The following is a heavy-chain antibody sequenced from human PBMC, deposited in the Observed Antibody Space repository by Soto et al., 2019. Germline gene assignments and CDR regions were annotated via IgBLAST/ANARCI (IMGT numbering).Heavy chain of an antibody. V-gene: IGHV1-2*04. D-gene: IGHD1-1*01. J-gene: IGHJ6*02. Sequence: ASVKVSCKASGYTFTGYYMHWVRQAPGQGLGWMGWINPNSGGTNYAQKFQGWVTMTRDTSISTAYMELSRLRSDDTAVYYCARDLGAGTPFYYYYGMDVWGQGTTVTVSS. CDR3: ARDLGAGTPFYYYYGMDV. CDR1: GYTFTGYY. CDR2: INPNSGGT.